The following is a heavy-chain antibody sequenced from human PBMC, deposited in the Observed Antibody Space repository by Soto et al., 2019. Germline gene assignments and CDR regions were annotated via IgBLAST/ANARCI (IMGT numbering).Heavy chain of an antibody. J-gene: IGHJ4*02. CDR2: INPNSGGT. CDR3: ARGRQWRTGLVSNY. V-gene: IGHV1-2*02. D-gene: IGHD6-19*01. CDR1: GYTFTGYY. Sequence: XSVKVSCKASGYTFTGYYMHWVRQAPGQGLEWMGWINPNSGGTNYAQKFQGRVTMTRDTSISTAYMELSRLRSDDTAVYYCARGRQWRTGLVSNYWGQGTLVTVSS.